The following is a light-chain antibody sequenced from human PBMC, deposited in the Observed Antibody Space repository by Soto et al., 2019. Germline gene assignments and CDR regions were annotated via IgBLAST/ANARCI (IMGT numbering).Light chain of an antibody. Sequence: DIQMTQSPSTLSASVGDRVTITCRASENINTWLAWYQQKPGKAPKLLIYAASSLEGGVPSRFSGSGSGTEFTLTISSLHPDDFATYYCQQYNHWYAFGQGTNLEIK. CDR2: AAS. V-gene: IGKV1-5*01. J-gene: IGKJ2*01. CDR1: ENINTW. CDR3: QQYNHWYA.